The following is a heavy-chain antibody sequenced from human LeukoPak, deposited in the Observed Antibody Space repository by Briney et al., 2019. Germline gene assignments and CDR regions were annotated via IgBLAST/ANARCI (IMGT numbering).Heavy chain of an antibody. V-gene: IGHV1-69*01. CDR1: GGTFSSYA. CDR3: ARPNYYDSSGYYSVGTWVAFDI. J-gene: IGHJ3*02. CDR2: IIPIFGTA. Sequence: SVKVSCKASGGTFSSYAISWVRQAPGQGLEWMGGIIPIFGTANYAQKFQGRVTITADESTSTAYMELSSLRSEDTAVYYCARPNYYDSSGYYSVGTWVAFDIWGQGTMVTDSS. D-gene: IGHD3-22*01.